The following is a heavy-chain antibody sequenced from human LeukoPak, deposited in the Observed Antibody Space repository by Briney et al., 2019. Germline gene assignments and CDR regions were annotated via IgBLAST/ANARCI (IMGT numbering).Heavy chain of an antibody. D-gene: IGHD2-8*02. Sequence: GGSLRLSCAASGFTFSSYAMSWVRQAPGNGLEWVSAISGSGGSTYYAVSVKGRFTISRDNSKNTLYLQMNSLRAEDTAVYYCAKPSFVSWWLPRFDYWGQGTLVTVSS. CDR2: ISGSGGST. CDR3: AKPSFVSWWLPRFDY. J-gene: IGHJ4*02. V-gene: IGHV3-23*01. CDR1: GFTFSSYA.